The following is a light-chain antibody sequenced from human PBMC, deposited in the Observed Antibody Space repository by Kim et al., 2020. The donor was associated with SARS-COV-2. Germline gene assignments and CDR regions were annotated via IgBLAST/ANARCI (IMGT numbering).Light chain of an antibody. Sequence: SLAPGERATRSCRASQSVSSSLAWYQQKPGQAPRLLIYDASNRATGIPARFSGSGSGTDFTLTISSLEPEDFAVYYCQQRINWPITFGQGTKLEI. J-gene: IGKJ2*01. CDR3: QQRINWPIT. CDR1: QSVSSS. CDR2: DAS. V-gene: IGKV3-11*01.